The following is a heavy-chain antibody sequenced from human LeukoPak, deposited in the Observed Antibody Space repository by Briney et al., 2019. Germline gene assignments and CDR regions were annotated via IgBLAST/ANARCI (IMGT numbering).Heavy chain of an antibody. V-gene: IGHV4-59*01. D-gene: IGHD4-17*01. Sequence: SETLSLTYTVSGGSISSYYWSWIRQPPGKGLEWIGYIYYSGSTNYNPSLKSRVTISVDTSKNQFSLKLSSVTAADTAVYYCARTTHYYMDVWGKGTTVTISS. J-gene: IGHJ6*03. CDR3: ARTTHYYMDV. CDR1: GGSISSYY. CDR2: IYYSGST.